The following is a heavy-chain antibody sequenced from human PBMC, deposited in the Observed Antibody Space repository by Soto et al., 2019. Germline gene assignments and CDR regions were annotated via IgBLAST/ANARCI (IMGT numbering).Heavy chain of an antibody. CDR3: AMVVTATLPIVAEYFQH. Sequence: GGSLRLSCAASGFTFSSYAMSWVRQAPGKGLEWVSAISGSGGSTHYADSVKGRFTISRDNSKNTLYLQMNSLRAEDTAVYYCAMVVTATLPIVAEYFQHWGQGTLVTVSS. J-gene: IGHJ1*01. CDR1: GFTFSSYA. V-gene: IGHV3-23*01. CDR2: ISGSGGST. D-gene: IGHD2-21*02.